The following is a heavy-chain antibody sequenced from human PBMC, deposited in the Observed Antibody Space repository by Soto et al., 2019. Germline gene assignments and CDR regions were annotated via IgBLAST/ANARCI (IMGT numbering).Heavy chain of an antibody. CDR2: ISAYNGNT. J-gene: IGHJ4*02. CDR3: ARDAIVGSEASLFDC. CDR1: GYTFTSYG. V-gene: IGHV1-18*04. D-gene: IGHD1-26*01. Sequence: RASVKVSCKASGYTFTSYGISWVRQAPGQGLEWMGWISAYNGNTNYAQKLQGRVTMTTDTSTSTAYMELRSLRSDDTAVYYCARDAIVGSEASLFDCWGQGTLVTVSS.